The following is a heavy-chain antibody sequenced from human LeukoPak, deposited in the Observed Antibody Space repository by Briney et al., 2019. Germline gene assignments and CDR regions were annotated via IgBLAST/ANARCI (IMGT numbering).Heavy chain of an antibody. CDR3: ARGGGLDV. D-gene: IGHD3-16*01. CDR2: INHNENVN. Sequence: GGSLRLSCAASGFTFSSYWMNWARQAPGKELEWVASINHNENVNYYVDSVKGRFTISRDNAKNSLYLQTSNLRAEDTAVYFCARGGGLDVWGQGATVTVSS. CDR1: GFTFSSYW. V-gene: IGHV3-7*03. J-gene: IGHJ6*02.